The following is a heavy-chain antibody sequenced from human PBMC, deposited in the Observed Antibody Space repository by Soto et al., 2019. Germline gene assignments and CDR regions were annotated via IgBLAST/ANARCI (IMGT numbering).Heavy chain of an antibody. J-gene: IGHJ4*02. Sequence: ASVKVSCKASGYTFTGYYMHWVRQAPGQGLEWMGWINPNSGGTNYAQKFQGWVTMTRDTSISTAYMELSRLRSDDTAVYYCARDAHDILTGIRYFDYWGQGTLVTVSS. CDR2: INPNSGGT. CDR3: ARDAHDILTGIRYFDY. V-gene: IGHV1-2*04. D-gene: IGHD3-9*01. CDR1: GYTFTGYY.